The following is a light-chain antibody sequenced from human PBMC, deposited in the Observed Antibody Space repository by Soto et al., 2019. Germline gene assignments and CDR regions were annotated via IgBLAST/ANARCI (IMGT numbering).Light chain of an antibody. CDR2: SAS. CDR3: QHSYSTPA. Sequence: DIQVTQSPSSLSASVGDRVTITCRASHTIIRSLNWYQQRPGKATNLLIYSASSLQSGLPTSFSGSGSGTDFTLTISSLQPEDFATYYCQHSYSTPAFGQGTKVDIK. CDR1: HTIIRS. J-gene: IGKJ1*01. V-gene: IGKV1-39*01.